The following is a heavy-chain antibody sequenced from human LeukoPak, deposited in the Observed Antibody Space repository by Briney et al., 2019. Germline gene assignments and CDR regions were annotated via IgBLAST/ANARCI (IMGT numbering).Heavy chain of an antibody. Sequence: ASVKVSCKASGYTFTSYGISWVRQAPGQGLEWMGWTSAYNGNTNYAQKLQGRVTMTTDTSTSTAYMELRSLRSDDTAVYYCARSIAVAGNDDWFDPWGQGTLVTVSS. CDR3: ARSIAVAGNDDWFDP. J-gene: IGHJ5*02. CDR1: GYTFTSYG. D-gene: IGHD6-19*01. CDR2: TSAYNGNT. V-gene: IGHV1-18*01.